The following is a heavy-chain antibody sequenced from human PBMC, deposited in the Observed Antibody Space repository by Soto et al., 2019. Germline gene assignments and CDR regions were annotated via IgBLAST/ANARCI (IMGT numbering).Heavy chain of an antibody. D-gene: IGHD6-13*01. CDR1: GFSLSTSGMC. J-gene: IGHJ6*02. CDR2: IDWDDDK. CDR3: ARIAAAATTNPYYYYGMDV. Sequence: ESGPTLVNPTQTLTLTCTFSGFSLSTSGMCVSWIRQPPGKALEWLARIDWDDDKYYSTSLKTRLTISKDTSKNQVVLTMTNMDPVDTATYYCARIAAAATTNPYYYYGMDVWGQGTTVTVS. V-gene: IGHV2-70*11.